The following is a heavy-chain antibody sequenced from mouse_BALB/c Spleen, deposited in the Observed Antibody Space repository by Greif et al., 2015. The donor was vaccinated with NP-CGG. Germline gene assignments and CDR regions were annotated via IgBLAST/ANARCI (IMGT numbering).Heavy chain of an antibody. CDR2: IDPANINT. CDR3: AKAYYRSLGFAY. Sequence: EVQLQQSGAELVKPGASVKLSCTASGFNIKDSYMHWVKQGPEQGLEWIGRIDPANINTKYDPKFQGKATITTDTSSNTAYLQLSSLTSEDTAVYYCAKAYYRSLGFAYWGQGTLVTVSA. CDR1: GFNIKDSY. V-gene: IGHV14-3*02. D-gene: IGHD2-14*01. J-gene: IGHJ3*01.